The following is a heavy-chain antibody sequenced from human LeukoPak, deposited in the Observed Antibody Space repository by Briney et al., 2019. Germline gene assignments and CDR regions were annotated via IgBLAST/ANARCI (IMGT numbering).Heavy chain of an antibody. CDR2: IYRSGTT. V-gene: IGHV4-4*02. J-gene: IGHJ4*02. CDR1: GGSISSTNW. CDR3: ARRSPYSTGWSSYFDY. Sequence: PSETLSLTCAVSGGSISSTNWRSWVRQPPGRGLEWIGEIYRSGTTNYKPSPKSRVTISLDKSRNHFSLKLTSVTAADSAVYYCARRSPYSTGWSSYFDYWGQGALVTVSS. D-gene: IGHD6-19*01.